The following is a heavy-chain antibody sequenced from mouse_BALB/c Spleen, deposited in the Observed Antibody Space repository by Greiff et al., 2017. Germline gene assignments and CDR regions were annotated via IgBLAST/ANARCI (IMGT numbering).Heavy chain of an antibody. J-gene: IGHJ2*01. CDR3: ARHTRPYDGVYYFDY. V-gene: IGHV5-12-1*01. D-gene: IGHD2-14*01. Sequence: EVQLVESGGGLVKPGGSLKLSCAASGFAFSSYDMSWVRQTPEKRLEWVAYISSGGGSTYYPDTVKGRFTISRDNAKNTLYLQMSSLKSEDTAMYYCARHTRPYDGVYYFDYWGQGTTLTVSA. CDR1: GFAFSSYD. CDR2: ISSGGGST.